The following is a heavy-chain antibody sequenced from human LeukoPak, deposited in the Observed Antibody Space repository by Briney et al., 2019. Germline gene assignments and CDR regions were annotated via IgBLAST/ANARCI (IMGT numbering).Heavy chain of an antibody. CDR2: INPSGGST. CDR3: ARDRAAVAGTWLPFDP. CDR1: GYTFTSYY. Sequence: ASVKVSCKASGYTFTSYYMHWVRQAPGQGLEWMGIINPSGGSTSYAQKFQGRVTMTRDMSTSTVYMELSSLGSEDTAVYYCARDRAAVAGTWLPFDPWGQGTLVTVSS. V-gene: IGHV1-46*01. D-gene: IGHD6-19*01. J-gene: IGHJ5*02.